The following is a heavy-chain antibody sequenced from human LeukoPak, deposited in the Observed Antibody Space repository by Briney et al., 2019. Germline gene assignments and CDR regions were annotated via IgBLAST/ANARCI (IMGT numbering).Heavy chain of an antibody. D-gene: IGHD1-26*01. CDR1: GGSISGYY. CDR2: IYTSGST. CDR3: ARENSGSYREFDY. Sequence: PSETLSLTCTVSGGSISGYYWSWVRQPAGKGLEWIGRIYTSGSTNYNASLKSRVSMSVDTSKNQFSLKLSSVTAADTAVFYCARENSGSYREFDYWGQGTLVTVSS. V-gene: IGHV4-4*07. J-gene: IGHJ4*02.